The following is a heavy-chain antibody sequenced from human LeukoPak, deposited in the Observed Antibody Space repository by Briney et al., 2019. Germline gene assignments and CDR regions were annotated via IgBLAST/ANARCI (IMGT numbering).Heavy chain of an antibody. CDR2: INPNSGGT. CDR1: GGTFSSYA. Sequence: ASVKVSCKASGGTFSSYAISWVRQAPGQGLEWMGWINPNSGGTNYAQKFQGWVTMTRDTSISTAYMELSRLRSDDTAVYYCARYDPAGGGMDVWGQGTTVTVSS. V-gene: IGHV1-2*04. CDR3: ARYDPAGGGMDV. D-gene: IGHD3-16*01. J-gene: IGHJ6*02.